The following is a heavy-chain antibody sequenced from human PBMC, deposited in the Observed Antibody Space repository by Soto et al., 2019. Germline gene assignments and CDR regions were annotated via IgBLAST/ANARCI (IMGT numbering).Heavy chain of an antibody. Sequence: GSLRLSCATSGFTFSSYWMHWVRQAPGKGLVWVSRINTDGSDTLYADSVKGRFTISRDSAENTLYLQMNSLRAEDTAVYYCTRDRVARGPPGAFDLWGQGTMVTVSS. CDR2: INTDGSDT. J-gene: IGHJ3*01. V-gene: IGHV3-74*01. D-gene: IGHD3-3*01. CDR3: TRDRVARGPPGAFDL. CDR1: GFTFSSYW.